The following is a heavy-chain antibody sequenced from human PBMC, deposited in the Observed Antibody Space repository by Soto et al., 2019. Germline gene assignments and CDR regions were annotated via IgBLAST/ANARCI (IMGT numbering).Heavy chain of an antibody. J-gene: IGHJ3*02. CDR3: ARTINDYGDPVGAFDI. CDR1: GGSISSGGYY. D-gene: IGHD4-17*01. Sequence: PSETLSLTCTVSGGSISSGGYYWSWIRQHPGKGLEWIGYIYYSGSTYYNPSLKSRVTISVDTSKNQFSLKLSSVTAADTAVYYCARTINDYGDPVGAFDIWGQGTMVT. CDR2: IYYSGST. V-gene: IGHV4-31*03.